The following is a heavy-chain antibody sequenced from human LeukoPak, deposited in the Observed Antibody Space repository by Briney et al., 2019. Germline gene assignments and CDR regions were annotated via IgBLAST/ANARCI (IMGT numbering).Heavy chain of an antibody. Sequence: ASVKVSCKASGYTFTNYGVTWVRQAPGQGLEWMGWISTYNGNTNYAQKLQGRVTMTTDTSTSTAYMELRSLRSDDTAVYYCARVNSGSHSAFDYWGQGTLVTVSS. CDR3: ARVNSGSHSAFDY. CDR1: GYTFTNYG. J-gene: IGHJ4*02. CDR2: ISTYNGNT. D-gene: IGHD1-26*01. V-gene: IGHV1-18*01.